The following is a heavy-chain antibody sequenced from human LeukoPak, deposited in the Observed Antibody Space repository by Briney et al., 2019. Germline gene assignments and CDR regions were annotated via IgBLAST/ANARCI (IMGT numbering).Heavy chain of an antibody. CDR2: IYYSGST. J-gene: IGHJ3*02. D-gene: IGHD4-17*01. V-gene: IGHV4-59*01. Sequence: SETLSLTCTVSGGSISSYYWSWIRQPPGKGLEWIGYIYYSGSTNYNPSLKSRVTISVDTSKNQFSPKLSSVTAADTAVYYCARVIGDLDAFDIWGQGTMVTVSS. CDR1: GGSISSYY. CDR3: ARVIGDLDAFDI.